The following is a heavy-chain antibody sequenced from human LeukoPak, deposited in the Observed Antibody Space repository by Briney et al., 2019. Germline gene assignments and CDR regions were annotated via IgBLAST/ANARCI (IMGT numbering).Heavy chain of an antibody. CDR1: GFTFSSYW. CDR3: ARGGDHHGFDY. CDR2: INSGGSDT. Sequence: PGGSLRLSCAASGFTFSSYWIHWVRQAPGEGLVWVSRINSGGSDTIYAESVKGRFTISRDNAKNTVYLQMNSLRAEDTAVYFCARGGDHHGFDYWGQGTLVTVSS. J-gene: IGHJ4*02. D-gene: IGHD4-17*01. V-gene: IGHV3-74*01.